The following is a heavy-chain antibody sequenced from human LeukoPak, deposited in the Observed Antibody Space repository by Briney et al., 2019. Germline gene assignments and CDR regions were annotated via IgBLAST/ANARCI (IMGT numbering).Heavy chain of an antibody. CDR3: ARDPGDYYGSGSSDAFDI. J-gene: IGHJ3*02. D-gene: IGHD3-10*01. Sequence: GRSLRLSCAASGFTFSSYGMHWVRQAPGKGLEWVAVIWYDGSNKYYADSVKGRFTISRDNSKNTLYLQMNSLRAEDTAVYYCARDPGDYYGSGSSDAFDIWGQGTTVTVSS. CDR2: IWYDGSNK. CDR1: GFTFSSYG. V-gene: IGHV3-33*01.